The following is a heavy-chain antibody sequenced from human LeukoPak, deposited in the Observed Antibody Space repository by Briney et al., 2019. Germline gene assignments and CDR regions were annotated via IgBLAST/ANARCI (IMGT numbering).Heavy chain of an antibody. V-gene: IGHV3-49*04. CDR3: TRVYSGYAEYYFDY. Sequence: GRSLRLSCAASGFTFSSYGMHWVRQAPGKGLEWVGFIRSKAYGGTTEYAASVKGRFTISRDDSKSIAYLQMNSLKTEDTAVYYCTRVYSGYAEYYFDYWGQGTLVTVSS. CDR1: GFTFSSYG. J-gene: IGHJ4*02. D-gene: IGHD5-12*01. CDR2: IRSKAYGGTT.